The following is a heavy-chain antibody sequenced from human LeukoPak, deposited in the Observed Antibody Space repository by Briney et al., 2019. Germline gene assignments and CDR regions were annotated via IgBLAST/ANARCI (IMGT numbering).Heavy chain of an antibody. CDR2: IYSGGST. D-gene: IGHD1-1*01. CDR1: GFTVSSNY. J-gene: IGHJ6*03. Sequence: PGGSLRLSCAASGFTVSSNYMSWVRQAPGKGLEWVSVIYSGGSTYYADSVKGRFTISRDNSKNTLYLQMNSLRAEDTAVYYCAREGPLEEGYMDVWGKGTTVTVSS. CDR3: AREGPLEEGYMDV. V-gene: IGHV3-53*01.